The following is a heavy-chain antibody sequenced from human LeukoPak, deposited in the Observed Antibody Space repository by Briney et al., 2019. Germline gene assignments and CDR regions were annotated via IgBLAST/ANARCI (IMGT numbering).Heavy chain of an antibody. CDR3: ATDGPSGSYDH. V-gene: IGHV4-59*12. CDR2: IYYSGST. Sequence: SETLSLTCTVSGGSISSYYWSWIRQPPGKGLEWIGYIYYSGSTNYNPSLKSRVTISVDTSKNQFSLKLSSMTAADTAVYYCATDGPSGSYDHWGQGILVTVSS. D-gene: IGHD1-26*01. CDR1: GGSISSYY. J-gene: IGHJ5*02.